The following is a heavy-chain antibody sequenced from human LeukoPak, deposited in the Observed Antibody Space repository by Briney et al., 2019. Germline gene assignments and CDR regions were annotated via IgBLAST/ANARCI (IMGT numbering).Heavy chain of an antibody. J-gene: IGHJ5*02. V-gene: IGHV1-2*02. D-gene: IGHD4-17*01. CDR1: GYTFTAYY. Sequence: ASVKVSCKASGYTFTAYYMHWVRQALGQGLEWMGWINPNSGGTDYAQKFQGRVTMTRDTSISTAYMELRRLRSDDTAVYYCARRSDYGSNWFDPWGQGTLVSVSS. CDR2: INPNSGGT. CDR3: ARRSDYGSNWFDP.